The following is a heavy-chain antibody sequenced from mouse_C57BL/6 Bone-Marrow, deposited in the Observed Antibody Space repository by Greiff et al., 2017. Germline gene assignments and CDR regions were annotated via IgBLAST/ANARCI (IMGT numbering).Heavy chain of an antibody. CDR1: GYTFTSYW. D-gene: IGHD2-2*01. V-gene: IGHV1-64*01. J-gene: IGHJ4*01. CDR2: IHPNSGST. Sequence: QVQLQQPGAELVKPGASVKLSCKASGYTFTSYWMHWVKQRPGQGLEWIGMIHPNSGSTNYNEKFKSKATLTVDKSSITAYRQLSSLTSEDSAVYYCVYVYDGYAMDYWGQGTSVTVSS. CDR3: VYVYDGYAMDY.